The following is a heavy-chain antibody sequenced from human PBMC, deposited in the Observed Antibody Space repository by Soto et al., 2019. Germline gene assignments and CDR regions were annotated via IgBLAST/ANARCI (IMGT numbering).Heavy chain of an antibody. D-gene: IGHD5-18*01. CDR1: GYSFAGYW. CDR2: IDPSDSQT. J-gene: IGHJ4*02. Sequence: WESLKISCKGSGYSFAGYWITWVRQKPGKALEWMGRIDPSDSQTYYSPSFRGHVHIAVTKSITTVFLQWSSLRASDTAMYYCARQIYDADTGPNFQYYFDSWGQGTPVTVSS. V-gene: IGHV5-10-1*01. CDR3: ARQIYDADTGPNFQYYFDS.